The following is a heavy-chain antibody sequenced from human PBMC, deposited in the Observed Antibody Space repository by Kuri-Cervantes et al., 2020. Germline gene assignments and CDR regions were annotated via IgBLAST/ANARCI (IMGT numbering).Heavy chain of an antibody. J-gene: IGHJ4*02. V-gene: IGHV1-8*01. Sequence: ASVKVSCKASGYTFTSYDINWVRQATGQGLEWMGWMNPNSGNTGYAQKLQGRVTMTTDTSTSTAYMELRSLRSDDTAVYYCARVAPSWNYALLYFDYWGQGTLVTVSS. CDR1: GYTFTSYD. CDR2: MNPNSGNT. CDR3: ARVAPSWNYALLYFDY. D-gene: IGHD1-7*01.